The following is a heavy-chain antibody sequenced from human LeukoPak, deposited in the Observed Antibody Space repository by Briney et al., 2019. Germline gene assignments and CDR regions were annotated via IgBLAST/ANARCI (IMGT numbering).Heavy chain of an antibody. CDR3: ARGPPSGSSAFFDF. J-gene: IGHJ4*02. Sequence: SETLSLTCTVSGGSISSSSYYWGWIRQPPGKGLEWIGSIYYSGSTYYNPSLKSRVTISVDTSKNQFSLKLSSMTAADTAVYYCARGPPSGSSAFFDFWGQGTLVTVSS. CDR1: GGSISSSSYY. D-gene: IGHD6-6*01. CDR2: IYYSGST. V-gene: IGHV4-39*07.